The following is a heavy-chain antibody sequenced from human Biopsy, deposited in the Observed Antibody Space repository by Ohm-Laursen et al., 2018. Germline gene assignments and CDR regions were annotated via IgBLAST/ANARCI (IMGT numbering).Heavy chain of an antibody. CDR2: IYYTGHT. CDR3: ARLTGDPSY. Sequence: SDTLSLTCTVSGGSIKSYYWNWIRQSPGKGLEWTGFIYYTGHTNYNPSLKSRATISVDTSKNQFSLKVISVTAADTAVYYCARLTGDPSYWGQGILVTVSS. D-gene: IGHD7-27*01. CDR1: GGSIKSYY. V-gene: IGHV4-59*07. J-gene: IGHJ4*02.